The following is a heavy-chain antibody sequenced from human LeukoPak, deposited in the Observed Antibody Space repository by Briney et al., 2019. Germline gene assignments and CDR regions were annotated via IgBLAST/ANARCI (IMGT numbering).Heavy chain of an antibody. Sequence: PGGSLRLFCAASGFTFSSYAMSWVRQAPGKGLEWVSSISGSGGSTYYAGSVKGRVTSSRDNSSNTRYLQMNSLRAEDTALYYFYCASFASWGPGTLVPVSS. CDR2: ISGSGGST. CDR1: GFTFSSYA. CDR3: YCASFAS. J-gene: IGHJ4*02. V-gene: IGHV3-23*01. D-gene: IGHD2-21*01.